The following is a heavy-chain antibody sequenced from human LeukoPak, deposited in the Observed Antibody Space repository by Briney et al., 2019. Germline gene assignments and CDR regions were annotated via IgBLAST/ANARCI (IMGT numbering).Heavy chain of an antibody. V-gene: IGHV3-48*04. CDR1: GFTFSSYA. D-gene: IGHD3-10*01. CDR3: APTLGLWFGDPVGYFDY. Sequence: GRSLRLSCAASGFTFSSYAMHWVPQAPGKGLEWVSYISSSGSTIYYADSVKGRFTISRDNAKNSLYLQMNSLRAEDTAVYYCAPTLGLWFGDPVGYFDYWGQGTLVTVSS. J-gene: IGHJ4*02. CDR2: ISSSGSTI.